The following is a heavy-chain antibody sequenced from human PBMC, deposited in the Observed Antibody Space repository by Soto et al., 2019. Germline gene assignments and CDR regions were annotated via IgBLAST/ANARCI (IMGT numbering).Heavy chain of an antibody. J-gene: IGHJ1*01. D-gene: IGHD3-16*01. CDR1: GGSISSSSHY. Sequence: SETLSLTCTVSGGSISSSSHYWGWIRQPPGKGLEWIGSIYYSGNTYYNPSLKSRVSISVDTSKNQFSLKLSSVSAADTVVYFCARRGRLSAEHFHHWGQGTLVTVSS. CDR3: ARRGRLSAEHFHH. V-gene: IGHV4-39*01. CDR2: IYYSGNT.